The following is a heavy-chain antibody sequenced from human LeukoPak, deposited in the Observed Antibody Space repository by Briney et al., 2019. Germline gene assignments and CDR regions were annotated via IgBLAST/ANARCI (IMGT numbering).Heavy chain of an antibody. Sequence: PGGSLRLSCVASGFTFNNYAMHWVRQAPGQGLEWVAVIWYDGSNKFYADSVKGRFTISRDNSKNTLYVQMHSLRAEDTAVYYCARVVRGDAYNYDYWGRGTLVTVSS. CDR1: GFTFNNYA. D-gene: IGHD5-24*01. CDR2: IWYDGSNK. V-gene: IGHV3-33*01. CDR3: ARVVRGDAYNYDY. J-gene: IGHJ4*02.